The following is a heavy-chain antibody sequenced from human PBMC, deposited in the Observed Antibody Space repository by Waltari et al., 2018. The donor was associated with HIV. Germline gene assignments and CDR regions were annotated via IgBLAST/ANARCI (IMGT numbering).Heavy chain of an antibody. V-gene: IGHV3-48*02. Sequence: EEQLLKSGGKFVQPGESLRLSCVASGFSLTSSRVNWVRQAPGTGLQWFSYRRTTATARFYADSLSARFTVFADKAKQSVYLQISNLQDEDSAMYYCARGLSYFDGKPLPWYFDVWGRGSRVIVAS. CDR1: GFSLTSSR. CDR2: RRTTATAR. CDR3: ARGLSYFDGKPLPWYFDV. J-gene: IGHJ2*01. D-gene: IGHD3-10*01.